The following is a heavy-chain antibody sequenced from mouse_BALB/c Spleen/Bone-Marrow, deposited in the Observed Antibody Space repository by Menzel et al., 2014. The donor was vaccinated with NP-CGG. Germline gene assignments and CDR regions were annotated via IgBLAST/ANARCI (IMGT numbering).Heavy chain of an antibody. Sequence: EVQLQESGGGLVQPGGSLKLSCAASGFDFSRYWMSWVRQAPGKGLEWIGEINPDSSTINYTPSLKDKFIISRDNAKNTLCLQMRKVRSEDTDLYYCSRLYYYANFAYCGQKTLFTVSA. V-gene: IGHV4-1*02. CDR3: SRLYYYANFAY. D-gene: IGHD1-1*01. CDR1: GFDFSRYW. CDR2: INPDSSTI. J-gene: IGHJ3*01.